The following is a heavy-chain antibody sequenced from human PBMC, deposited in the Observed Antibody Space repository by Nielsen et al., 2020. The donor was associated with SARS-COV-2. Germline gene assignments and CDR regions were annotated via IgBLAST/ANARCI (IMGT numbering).Heavy chain of an antibody. J-gene: IGHJ4*02. CDR2: MNPNSGNT. CDR3: ARLAFLGGFDYFDY. CDR1: GCTFTSYD. Sequence: ASVKVSCKASGCTFTSYDINWVRQATGQGLEWMGWMNPNSGNTGYAQKFQGRVTMTRNTSISTAYMELSSLRSEDTAVYYCARLAFLGGFDYFDYWGQGTLVTVSS. D-gene: IGHD3-16*01. V-gene: IGHV1-8*01.